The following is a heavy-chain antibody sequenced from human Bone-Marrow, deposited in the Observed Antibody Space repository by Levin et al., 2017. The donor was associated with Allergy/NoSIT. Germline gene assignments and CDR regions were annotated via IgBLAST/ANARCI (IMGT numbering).Heavy chain of an antibody. V-gene: IGHV3-23*01. CDR3: AKGTTVYFYYNGMDA. D-gene: IGHD2/OR15-2a*01. CDR1: GFTFNAYA. J-gene: IGHJ6*02. CDR2: MSGTTGSH. Sequence: PGGSLRLSCVASGFTFNAYAMNWVRRAPGKGLEWVSAMSGTTGSHYYADSVKGRFTISRDSSKNTLFLQMDSLRVEDTATYYCAKGTTVYFYYNGMDALGQGTTVTVFS.